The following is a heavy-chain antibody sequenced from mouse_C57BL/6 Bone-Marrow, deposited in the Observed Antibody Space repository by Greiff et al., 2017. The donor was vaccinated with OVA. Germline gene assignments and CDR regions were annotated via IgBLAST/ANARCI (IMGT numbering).Heavy chain of an antibody. CDR1: GFTFSDYG. CDR3: ARGGWLRRSYFDY. CDR2: ISSGSSTI. V-gene: IGHV5-17*01. D-gene: IGHD2-2*01. Sequence: DVMLVESGGGLVKPGGSLKLSCAASGFTFSDYGMHWVRQAPEKGLEWVAYISSGSSTIYYADTVKGRFTISRDNAKNTLFLQMTSLRSEDTAMYYCARGGWLRRSYFDYWGQGTTLTVSS. J-gene: IGHJ2*01.